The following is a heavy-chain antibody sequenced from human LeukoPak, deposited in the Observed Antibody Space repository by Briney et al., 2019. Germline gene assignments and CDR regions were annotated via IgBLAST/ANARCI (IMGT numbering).Heavy chain of an antibody. V-gene: IGHV3-48*03. CDR2: ISSSGSTI. D-gene: IGHD2-15*01. CDR1: GFTFSSYE. J-gene: IGHJ6*04. CDR3: ARDQGLFYGMDV. Sequence: PGGSLRLSCAASGFTFSSYEMNWVRQAPGKGLEWVSYISSSGSTIYYADSVEGRFTISRDNAKSSLYLQMNSLRAEDTAVYYCARDQGLFYGMDVWGKGTTVTVSS.